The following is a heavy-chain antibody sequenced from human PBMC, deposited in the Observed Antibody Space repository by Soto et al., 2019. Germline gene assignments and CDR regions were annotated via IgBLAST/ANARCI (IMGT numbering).Heavy chain of an antibody. V-gene: IGHV1-18*01. CDR3: ARVLVGATPVDY. CDR1: GYTPTNYD. Sequence: ASGKVSCKTSGYTPTNYDIGWVRQAPGQGLEWMGWISAYNGNTNSAQKLQGRLTMTTDTSTRTAYMELSSLRSEDTAVYYCARVLVGATPVDYWGQGTLVTVSS. CDR2: ISAYNGNT. J-gene: IGHJ4*02. D-gene: IGHD1-26*01.